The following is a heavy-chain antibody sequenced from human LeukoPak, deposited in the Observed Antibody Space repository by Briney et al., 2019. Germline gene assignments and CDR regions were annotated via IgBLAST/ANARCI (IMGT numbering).Heavy chain of an antibody. CDR3: GSSDASAYYQSIDY. V-gene: IGHV3-33*01. CDR2: IRFDGSNK. CDR1: GFTFNNNG. Sequence: AGTSLRLSCAASGFTFNNNGMHWVRQAPDKGLEWLALIRFDGSNKYYADSVKGRFTISRDNSKKTLYLQMNSLRAEDTAVYYCGSSDASAYYQSIDYWGQGTLVTVSS. J-gene: IGHJ4*02. D-gene: IGHD1-26*01.